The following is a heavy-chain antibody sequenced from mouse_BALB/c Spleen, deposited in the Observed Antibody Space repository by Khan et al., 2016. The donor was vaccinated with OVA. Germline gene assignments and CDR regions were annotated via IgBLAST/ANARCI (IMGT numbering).Heavy chain of an antibody. D-gene: IGHD4-1*01. Sequence: EVQLQESGPELVEPGASVKMSCKASGYTFTNYVMHWVKQKPGQGLEWIGYINPYNAGTRYNEKFKGKATLTSDISSTTAYMELSSLTSEDSAVFFRAREASSWDFPFPYWGQGTLVPGSA. CDR3: AREASSWDFPFPY. J-gene: IGHJ3*01. CDR2: INPYNAGT. V-gene: IGHV1S136*01. CDR1: GYTFTNYV.